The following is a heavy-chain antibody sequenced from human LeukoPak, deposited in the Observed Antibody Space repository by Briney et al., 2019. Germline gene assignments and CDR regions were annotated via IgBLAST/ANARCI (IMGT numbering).Heavy chain of an antibody. Sequence: GGSLRLSCVASDFTFSNYWMSWVRQAPGKGLEWVGNLKQDGSEIYYLDSVKGRFTISRDNTKNSLYLQMNSLRAEDTAVYYCATIEAVRFHYWGQGTLVTVSS. V-gene: IGHV3-7*01. D-gene: IGHD4-17*01. CDR1: DFTFSNYW. CDR3: ATIEAVRFHY. J-gene: IGHJ4*02. CDR2: LKQDGSEI.